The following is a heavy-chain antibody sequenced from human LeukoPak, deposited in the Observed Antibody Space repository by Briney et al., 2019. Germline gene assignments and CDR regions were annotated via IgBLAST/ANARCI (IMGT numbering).Heavy chain of an antibody. CDR2: IWYDGSNK. Sequence: GGSLRLSCVVSGVTFSNYGVSWVRQAPGKGLEWVAVIWYDGSNKYYADSVKGRFTISRDNSKNTLYLQMNSLRAEDTAVYYCARDSNYYGMDVWGQGTTVTVSS. J-gene: IGHJ6*02. CDR3: ARDSNYYGMDV. CDR1: GVTFSNYG. V-gene: IGHV3-33*08.